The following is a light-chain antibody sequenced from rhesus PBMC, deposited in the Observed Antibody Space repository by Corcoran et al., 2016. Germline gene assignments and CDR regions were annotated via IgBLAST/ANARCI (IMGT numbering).Light chain of an antibody. CDR2: AAS. J-gene: IGKJ4*01. CDR1: QGISNN. V-gene: IGKV1S17*01. Sequence: DIQMTQSPSPLSASVGDRVTITCQASQGISNNLAWYQQKPGKVPKLLIYAASTLQCGVPSRIIGSGAGTEFTLPIRSLQPADFSTYYWTHGYGNPLTFGGGTKVEI. CDR3: THGYGNPLT.